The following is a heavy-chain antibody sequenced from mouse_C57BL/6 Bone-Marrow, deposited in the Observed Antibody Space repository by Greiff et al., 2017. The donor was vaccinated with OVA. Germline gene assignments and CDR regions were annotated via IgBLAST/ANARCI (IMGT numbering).Heavy chain of an antibody. CDR1: GFSLTSYA. D-gene: IGHD1-1*01. V-gene: IGHV2-9-1*01. CDR2: IWTGGGT. Sequence: VKVEESGPGLVAPSQSLSITCTVSGFSLTSYAISWVRQPPGKGLEWLGVIWTGGGTNYNSALKSRLSISKDNSKSQVFLKMNSLQTDDTARYXCARNYYYGSSYVLYWYFDVWGTGTTVTVSS. J-gene: IGHJ1*03. CDR3: ARNYYYGSSYVLYWYFDV.